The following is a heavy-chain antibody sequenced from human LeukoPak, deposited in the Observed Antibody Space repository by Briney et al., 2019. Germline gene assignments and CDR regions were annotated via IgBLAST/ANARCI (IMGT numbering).Heavy chain of an antibody. V-gene: IGHV1-46*01. CDR3: ASVENYYGSGSYR. J-gene: IGHJ4*02. CDR2: INPSDGST. D-gene: IGHD3-10*01. Sequence: ASVKVSCKASGYTFTSYYMHWVRQAPGQGLEWMGIINPSDGSTSYAQKFQGRLTMTRDTSTSTVYMELSSLRSEDTAVYYRASVENYYGSGSYRWGQGTLVTVSS. CDR1: GYTFTSYY.